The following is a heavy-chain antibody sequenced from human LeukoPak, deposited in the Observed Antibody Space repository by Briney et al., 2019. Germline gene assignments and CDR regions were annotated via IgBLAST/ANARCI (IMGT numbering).Heavy chain of an antibody. V-gene: IGHV3-23*01. CDR2: IGDKGIDT. Sequence: GGSLRLSCAASGFPFRTYAMSWVRQAPGKGLEWVAAIGDKGIDTKYADSVKGRFTISKDNSKNTLYLQMNSLRAEDTAVYYCARKDGYNSNYYYGMDVWGQGTTVTVSS. D-gene: IGHD5-24*01. CDR1: GFPFRTYA. CDR3: ARKDGYNSNYYYGMDV. J-gene: IGHJ6*02.